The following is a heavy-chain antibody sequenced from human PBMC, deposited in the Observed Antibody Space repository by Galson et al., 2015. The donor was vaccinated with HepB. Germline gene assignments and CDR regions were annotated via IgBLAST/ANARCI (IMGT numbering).Heavy chain of an antibody. CDR3: ARRGSGYDFWIGSGWCYFYY. Sequence: TLSLTCTVSGGSISSGDYYWSWIRQPPGKGLEWIGYIYYSGSTYYNPSLKSRVTISVDTSKNQFSLKLSSVTAADTAVYSWARRGSGYDFWIGSGWCYFYYCFQGSLFPVAS. CDR2: IYYSGST. D-gene: IGHD3-3*01. CDR1: GGSISSGDYY. V-gene: IGHV4-30-4*01. J-gene: IGHJ4*02.